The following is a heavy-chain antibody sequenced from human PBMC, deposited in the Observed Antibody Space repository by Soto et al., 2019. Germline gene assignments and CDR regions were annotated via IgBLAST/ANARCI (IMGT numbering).Heavy chain of an antibody. CDR3: ARSLYYYDSSGPRGDYFDY. CDR1: GYSFTSYW. CDR2: IYPGDSDT. Sequence: GESLKISCKGSGYSFTSYWIGWVRQMPGKGLEWMGIIYPGDSDTRYRPSFQGQVTISADKSISTAYLQWSSLKASDTAMYYCARSLYYYDSSGPRGDYFDYWGQGTLVTVSS. J-gene: IGHJ4*02. V-gene: IGHV5-51*01. D-gene: IGHD3-22*01.